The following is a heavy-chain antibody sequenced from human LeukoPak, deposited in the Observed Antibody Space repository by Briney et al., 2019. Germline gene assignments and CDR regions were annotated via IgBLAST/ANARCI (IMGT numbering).Heavy chain of an antibody. D-gene: IGHD6-19*01. V-gene: IGHV1-24*01. CDR2: FDPEDGET. J-gene: IGHJ5*02. CDR3: ATGYSSKDWFDP. CDR1: GYTLTELS. Sequence: ASVKVSCKVSGYTLTELSMHWERQAPGEGLEWMGGFDPEDGETIYAQKFQGRVTMTEDTSTDTAYMELSSLRSEDTAVYYCATGYSSKDWFDPWGQGTLVTVSS.